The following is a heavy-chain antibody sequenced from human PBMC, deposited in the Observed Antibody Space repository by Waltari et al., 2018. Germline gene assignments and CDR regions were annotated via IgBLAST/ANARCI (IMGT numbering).Heavy chain of an antibody. D-gene: IGHD3-3*01. V-gene: IGHV1-69*01. CDR1: GGTFSSYA. CDR2: IIPIFGTA. J-gene: IGHJ6*03. CDR3: ARTPTYYDFWSAEGYYYYMDV. Sequence: QVQLVQSGAEVKKPGSSVQVSCKASGGTFSSYAIRWVRQAPGQGLEWMGGIIPIFGTANYAQKFQGRVTITADESTSTAYMELSSLRSEDTAVYYCARTPTYYDFWSAEGYYYYMDVWGKGATVTVSS.